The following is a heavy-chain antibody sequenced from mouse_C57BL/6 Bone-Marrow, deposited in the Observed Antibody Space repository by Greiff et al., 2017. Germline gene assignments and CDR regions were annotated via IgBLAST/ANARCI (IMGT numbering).Heavy chain of an antibody. CDR1: GYPFASYW. Sequence: QVQLQQPGAALVLPGASVQLSCPASGYPFASYWMQLVTQRPGQGLAWLGALAPSASSTNYNQKFKGKATLTVDTSSSTAYMQLSSLTSEDFAVYYCAYGNYEGFAYRGQGTLGTAS. CDR3: AYGNYEGFAY. J-gene: IGHJ3*01. D-gene: IGHD2-1*01. CDR2: LAPSASST. V-gene: IGHV1-50*01.